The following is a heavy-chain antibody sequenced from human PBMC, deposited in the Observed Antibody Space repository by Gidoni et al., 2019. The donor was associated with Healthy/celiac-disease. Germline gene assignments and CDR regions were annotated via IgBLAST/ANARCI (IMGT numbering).Heavy chain of an antibody. J-gene: IGHJ4*02. V-gene: IGHV1-24*01. CDR3: ATGIAAAYYFDY. CDR1: GYTLTVLS. CDR2: FDPEDCET. Sequence: QVQLVQSGAEVKKPGASVKVSCKGSGYTLTVLSMHWVRQAPGKGLEWMGGFDPEDCETIYAQKFQGRVTMTEDTSTVTAYMELSSLRSEDTAVYYCATGIAAAYYFDYWGQGTLVTVSS. D-gene: IGHD6-13*01.